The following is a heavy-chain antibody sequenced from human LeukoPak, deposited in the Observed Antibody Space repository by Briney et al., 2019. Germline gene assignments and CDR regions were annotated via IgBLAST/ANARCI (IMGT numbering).Heavy chain of an antibody. V-gene: IGHV1-18*01. Sequence: ASVKVSCTASGYTLTDYNIHWVRQAPGQGLEWMGWISAYNGNTNYAQKLQGRVTMTTDTSTSTAYMELRSLRSDDTAVYYCARGVWGSYRWYYFDYWGQGTLVTVSS. CDR2: ISAYNGNT. D-gene: IGHD3-16*02. J-gene: IGHJ4*02. CDR3: ARGVWGSYRWYYFDY. CDR1: GYTLTDYN.